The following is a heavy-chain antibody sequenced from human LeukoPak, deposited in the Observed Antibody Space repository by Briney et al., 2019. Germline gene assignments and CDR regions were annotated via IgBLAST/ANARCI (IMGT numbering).Heavy chain of an antibody. J-gene: IGHJ3*02. CDR2: ISSGSSTI. CDR1: GFTFSSYS. Sequence: PERSLRLSCAASGFTFSSYSMNWVRQAPGKGLEWVSYISSGSSTIYYADSVKGRFTISRDNAKNSLCLQMNSLRDEDTAVYYCARENIVVVTAIRDAFDIWGQGTMVTVSS. V-gene: IGHV3-48*02. D-gene: IGHD2-21*02. CDR3: ARENIVVVTAIRDAFDI.